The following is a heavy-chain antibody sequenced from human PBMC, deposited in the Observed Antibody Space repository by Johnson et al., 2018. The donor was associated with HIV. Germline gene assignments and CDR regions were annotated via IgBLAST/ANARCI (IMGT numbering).Heavy chain of an antibody. Sequence: HVQLVESGGGVVQPGKSLTLSCVSSGLSFSNLGIHWVRQAPGKRPEWVAVISYDGSNKYYADSVKGRFTISRDNSKTTLYLQMNSLRAGDTAVYYCARASHSGGWYGRLGDAFDIWGQGTMVTVSS. CDR1: GLSFSNLG. CDR3: ARASHSGGWYGRLGDAFDI. V-gene: IGHV3-30*03. D-gene: IGHD6-19*01. CDR2: ISYDGSNK. J-gene: IGHJ3*02.